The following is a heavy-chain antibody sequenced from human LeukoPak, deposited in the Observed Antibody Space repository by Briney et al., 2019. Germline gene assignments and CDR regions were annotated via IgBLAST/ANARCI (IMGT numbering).Heavy chain of an antibody. Sequence: ASVKVSCKASGYTFTAYGISWVRQAPGQGLEWMGWISVYNGNTNYAQKLQGRVTMTTDTSTSTAYMELRSLRSDDTAVYYCARGSAFGYACDIWGQGTVVTVSS. V-gene: IGHV1-18*01. D-gene: IGHD3-10*01. CDR3: ARGSAFGYACDI. CDR2: ISVYNGNT. CDR1: GYTFTAYG. J-gene: IGHJ3*02.